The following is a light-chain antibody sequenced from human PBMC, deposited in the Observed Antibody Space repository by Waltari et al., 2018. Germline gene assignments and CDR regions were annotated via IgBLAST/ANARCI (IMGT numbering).Light chain of an antibody. J-gene: IGKJ1*01. CDR3: QKYERLPAT. CDR2: DIS. CDR1: QSIGRS. Sequence: EIVLTQSPGTLSLSLGDRATLSCRASQSIGRSVVWYQQRPGQAPRLLIYDISRRATGIPDRGSGSGYGTDFSLTISRLEPEDFAVYYCQKYERLPATFGQGTTVEIK. V-gene: IGKV3-20*01.